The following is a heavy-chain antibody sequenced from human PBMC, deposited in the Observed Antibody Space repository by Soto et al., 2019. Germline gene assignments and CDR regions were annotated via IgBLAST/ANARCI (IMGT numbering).Heavy chain of an antibody. CDR2: IYYSGST. Sequence: SETLSLTCTVSGGSLSSGAYYWSWIRQHPGKGLEWIGYIYYSGSTYYNPSLESRVTLSVDTSRKQFSLKVSSVTAADTAMYYCARANYFESSGPFAYWGRGTLVTVSS. J-gene: IGHJ4*02. D-gene: IGHD3-22*01. CDR3: ARANYFESSGPFAY. V-gene: IGHV4-31*03. CDR1: GGSLSSGAYY.